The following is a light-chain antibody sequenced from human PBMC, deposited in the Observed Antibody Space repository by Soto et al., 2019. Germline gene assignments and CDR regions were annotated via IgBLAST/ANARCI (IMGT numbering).Light chain of an antibody. CDR2: DAS. V-gene: IGKV1-33*01. CDR3: QRRNT. CDR1: QDISNY. J-gene: IGKJ2*01. Sequence: DIQMTQSPSSLSASVGDRVTITCQASQDISNYLNWYQQKPGKAPKLLIYDASNLETGVPSRFSGSGSGTDFTFTISSLQPEDIATYYCQRRNTFGQGTKLEIK.